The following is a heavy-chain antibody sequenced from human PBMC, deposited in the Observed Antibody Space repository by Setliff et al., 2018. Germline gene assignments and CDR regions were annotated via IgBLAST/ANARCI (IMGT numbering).Heavy chain of an antibody. CDR3: AREPIAVAVDHNWFDP. CDR2: INAGNGNT. D-gene: IGHD6-19*01. J-gene: IGHJ5*02. CDR1: GYTFTSYA. Sequence: ASVKVSCKASGYTFTSYAMHWVRQAPGQRLEWMGWINAGNGNTKYAQKLQGRVTMTTDTSTSTAYMELRSLRSDDTAVYYCAREPIAVAVDHNWFDPWGQGTLVTVSS. V-gene: IGHV1-3*01.